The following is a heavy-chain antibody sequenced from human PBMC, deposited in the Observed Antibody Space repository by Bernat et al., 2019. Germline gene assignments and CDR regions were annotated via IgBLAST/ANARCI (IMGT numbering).Heavy chain of an antibody. CDR3: ARDLRQAGTDAFDI. J-gene: IGHJ3*02. D-gene: IGHD6-19*01. CDR1: GGSISSYY. Sequence: QVQLQESGPGLVKPSETLSLTYTVSGGSISSYYWSWIRQPPGKGLEWIGYIYYSGSTNYNPSLKSRVTISVDTSKNQFSLKLSSVTAADTAVYYCARDLRQAGTDAFDIWGQGTMVTVSS. V-gene: IGHV4-59*01. CDR2: IYYSGST.